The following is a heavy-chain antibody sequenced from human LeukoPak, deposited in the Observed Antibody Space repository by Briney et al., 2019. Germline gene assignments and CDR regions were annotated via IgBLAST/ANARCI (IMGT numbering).Heavy chain of an antibody. CDR1: GGSISSSNW. D-gene: IGHD2-15*01. J-gene: IGHJ5*02. CDR2: IYHSGST. CDR3: ARAKSCSGGSCYSANWFDP. V-gene: IGHV4-4*02. Sequence: SGTLSLTCAVSGGSISSSNWWSWVRQPPGKGLEWIGEIYHSGSTNYNPSLKSRVTISVDKSKNQFSLKLSSVTAADTAVYYCARAKSCSGGSCYSANWFDPWGQGTLVTVSS.